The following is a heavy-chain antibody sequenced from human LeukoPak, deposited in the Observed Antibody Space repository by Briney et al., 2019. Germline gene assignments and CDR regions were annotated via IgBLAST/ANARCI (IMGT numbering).Heavy chain of an antibody. CDR3: AKALMGSGGAFDI. J-gene: IGHJ3*02. Sequence: GGSLRLSCAASGLTFSSYAMSWVRQAPGKGLEWVSAISGSGGSTYYADSVKGRFTISRDNSKNTLYLQMNSLRAEDTAVYYCAKALMGSGGAFDIWGQGTMVTVSS. CDR1: GLTFSSYA. D-gene: IGHD6-25*01. CDR2: ISGSGGST. V-gene: IGHV3-23*01.